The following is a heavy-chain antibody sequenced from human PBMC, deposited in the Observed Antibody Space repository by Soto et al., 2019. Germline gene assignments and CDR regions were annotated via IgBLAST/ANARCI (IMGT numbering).Heavy chain of an antibody. CDR2: IYYSGST. Sequence: ETLSLTCTVSGGSVSSGSYYWSWIRQPPGKGLEWIGYIYYSGSTNYNPSLKSRVTISVDTSKNQFSLKLSSVTAADTAVYYCARVDSGSYHDAFDIWGQGTMVTVSS. V-gene: IGHV4-61*01. D-gene: IGHD1-26*01. CDR1: GGSVSSGSYY. J-gene: IGHJ3*02. CDR3: ARVDSGSYHDAFDI.